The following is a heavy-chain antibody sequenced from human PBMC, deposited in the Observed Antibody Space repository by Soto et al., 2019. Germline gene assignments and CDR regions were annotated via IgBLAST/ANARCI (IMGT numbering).Heavy chain of an antibody. D-gene: IGHD3-3*01. J-gene: IGHJ4*02. V-gene: IGHV4-59*08. CDR1: GDSISPYY. CDR3: ARLGGYYQALPL. CDR2: IYYAGST. Sequence: QVQLQESGPGLVRPSETLSLTCNVSGDSISPYYWAWIRQPPGRGLEWIGYIYYAGSTSYYPSVKSRVTISLDTPKKQFSLKLTSVTAADTAVYFCARLGGYYQALPLWGRGMLVTVSS.